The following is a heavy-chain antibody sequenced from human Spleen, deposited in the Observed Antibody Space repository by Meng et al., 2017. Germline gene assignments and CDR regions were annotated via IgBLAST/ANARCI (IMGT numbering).Heavy chain of an antibody. D-gene: IGHD4-11*01. CDR3: ARDIVFTSVTMLDGMDV. J-gene: IGHJ6*02. V-gene: IGHV3-74*01. CDR1: GFTFSSYW. CDR2: ISSDGSST. Sequence: GESLKISCEVSGFTFSSYWMHWVRQVPGKGLVWVSRISSDGSSTAYADSVKGRFTISRDNAKNTLYLQMDSLRAEDTGEYYCARDIVFTSVTMLDGMDVWGQGTTVTVSS.